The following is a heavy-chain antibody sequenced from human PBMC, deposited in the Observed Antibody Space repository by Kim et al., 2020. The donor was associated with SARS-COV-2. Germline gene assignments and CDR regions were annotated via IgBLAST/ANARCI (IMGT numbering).Heavy chain of an antibody. V-gene: IGHV1-24*01. J-gene: IGHJ4*02. D-gene: IGHD3-22*01. CDR2: FDTEDGET. CDR3: ARLDSSGYYKVYYFDY. Sequence: ASVKVSCKVSGYTLTKLSMHWVRQAPGKGLEWMGGFDTEDGETIYAQKFQGRVTMTEDTSTDTAYMDLSSLRSEDTAVYYCARLDSSGYYKVYYFDYWGQGPRVTVPS. CDR1: GYTLTKLS.